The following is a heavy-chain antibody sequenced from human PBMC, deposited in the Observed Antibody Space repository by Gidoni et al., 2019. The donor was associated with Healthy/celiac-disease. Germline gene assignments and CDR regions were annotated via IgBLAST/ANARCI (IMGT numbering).Heavy chain of an antibody. CDR3: ARDQYGMDV. Sequence: QVQLVQSGAEVNKPGASVKVSCTASGYTFTSYYMHWVRQAPGQGLEWMGIINPSGGRTSYAQKLQGRVNMTRDTSTSTVYMELSSLRSEDKAVYYCARDQYGMDVWGQGTTVTVSS. CDR2: INPSGGRT. CDR1: GYTFTSYY. V-gene: IGHV1-46*01. J-gene: IGHJ6*02.